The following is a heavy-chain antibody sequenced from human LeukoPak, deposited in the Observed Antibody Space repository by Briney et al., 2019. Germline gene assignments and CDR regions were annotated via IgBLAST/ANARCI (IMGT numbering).Heavy chain of an antibody. CDR3: ARQIAVAGIWWDAFDI. D-gene: IGHD6-19*01. CDR2: INPNSGGT. CDR1: GYTFTGYY. V-gene: IGHV1-2*02. Sequence: EASVKVSCKASGYTFTGYYMHWVRQAPGQGLEWMGWINPNSGGTNYAQKFQGRVTMTRDTSISTAYMELSRLRSDDTAVYYCARQIAVAGIWWDAFDIWGQGTMVTVSS. J-gene: IGHJ3*02.